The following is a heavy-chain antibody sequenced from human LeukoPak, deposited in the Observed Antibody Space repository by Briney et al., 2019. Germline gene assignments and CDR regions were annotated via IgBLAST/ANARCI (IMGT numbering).Heavy chain of an antibody. CDR3: ARVRQLWID. V-gene: IGHV3-48*02. Sequence: GGSLRLSCAASGFTFSSYSMNWVRQAPGKGLEWVSYISSSSTIYYADSVKGRFTISRDNAKNSLYLQMNSLRDEDTAVYYCARVRQLWIDWGQGTLVTVSS. D-gene: IGHD5-18*01. J-gene: IGHJ4*02. CDR1: GFTFSSYS. CDR2: ISSSSTI.